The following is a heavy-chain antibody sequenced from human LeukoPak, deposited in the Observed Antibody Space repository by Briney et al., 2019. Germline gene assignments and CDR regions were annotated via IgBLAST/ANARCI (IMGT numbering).Heavy chain of an antibody. CDR3: IKSSGDWH. Sequence: PGGSLRLPCTTSGFTFGNAWMSWVRQAPGKGLEWVGRISTKADGGTTDYAAPVKGRFTISRDDSKNTLYLQMNSLKTEDTAVYYCIKSSGDWHWGQGTLVTVSS. J-gene: IGHJ4*02. V-gene: IGHV3-15*01. D-gene: IGHD2-21*02. CDR2: ISTKADGGTT. CDR1: GFTFGNAW.